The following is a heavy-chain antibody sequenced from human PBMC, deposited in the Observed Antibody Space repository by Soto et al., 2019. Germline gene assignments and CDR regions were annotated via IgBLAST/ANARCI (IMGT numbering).Heavy chain of an antibody. CDR3: VGGDGDFHDGNGYLGRH. CDR2: IRSDGTNA. Sequence: DVQLVESGGGLFQPGGSLRLSCAASGFTFSSYWMHWVRQAPGKGLVWVSRIRSDGTNAEYAGSVKGRFTISRDNAENMLFWEMNSRRVEDTAVDYCVGGDGDFHDGNGYLGRHWGQGTLVTVSS. V-gene: IGHV3-74*03. D-gene: IGHD3-22*01. CDR1: GFTFSSYW. J-gene: IGHJ4*02.